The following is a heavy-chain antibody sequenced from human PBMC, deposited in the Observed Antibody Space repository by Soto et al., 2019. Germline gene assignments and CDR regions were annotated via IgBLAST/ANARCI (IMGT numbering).Heavy chain of an antibody. Sequence: GGSLRLSFAASGFTFSSYAMSWVRQAPGKGLEWVSAISGSGGSTYYADSVKGRFTISRDNSKNTLYRKMNSLGAEDTAVYYCAKDLVMSGYDYFRVRVYYYYYMDVWGKGTTVTVSS. J-gene: IGHJ6*03. CDR1: GFTFSSYA. V-gene: IGHV3-23*01. CDR3: AKDLVMSGYDYFRVRVYYYYYMDV. CDR2: ISGSGGST. D-gene: IGHD5-12*01.